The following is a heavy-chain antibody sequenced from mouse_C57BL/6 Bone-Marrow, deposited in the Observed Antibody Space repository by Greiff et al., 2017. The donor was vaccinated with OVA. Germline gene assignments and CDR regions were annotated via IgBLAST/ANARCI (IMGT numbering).Heavy chain of an antibody. V-gene: IGHV1-85*01. CDR3: AREGYYYGSSLDY. CDR1: GYTFTSYD. D-gene: IGHD1-1*01. CDR2: IYPRDGST. J-gene: IGHJ2*01. Sequence: VKLVESGPKLVKPGASVKLSCKASGYTFTSYDINWVKQRPGQGLEWIGWIYPRDGSTKYNEKFKGKATLTVDTSSSTAYMELHSLTSEDSAVYFCAREGYYYGSSLDYWGQGTTLTVSS.